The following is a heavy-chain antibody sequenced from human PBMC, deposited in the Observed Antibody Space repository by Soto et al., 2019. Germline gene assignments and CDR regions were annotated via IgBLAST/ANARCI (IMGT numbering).Heavy chain of an antibody. J-gene: IGHJ3*02. CDR1: GFTFSNHA. CDR3: AKDLAYCSITSCYSGAFDI. CDR2: ISGSGGST. V-gene: IGHV3-23*01. Sequence: GGSLRLSCAASGFTFSNHAMTWVRQAPGKGLEWVSAISGSGGSTYYADSVKGRFTTSRDNSKNTLYLQTNSLRVEDTAVYYCAKDLAYCSITSCYSGAFDIWGQGTMVTVSS. D-gene: IGHD2-2*01.